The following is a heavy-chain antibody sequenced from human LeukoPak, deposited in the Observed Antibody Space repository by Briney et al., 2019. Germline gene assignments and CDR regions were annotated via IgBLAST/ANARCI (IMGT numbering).Heavy chain of an antibody. D-gene: IGHD3-22*01. Sequence: GASVKVSCKASGGTFSSYAISWVRQAPGQGLEWMGGIIPIFGTANYAQKFQGRVTITADESTSTAYMELRSLRSDDTAVYYCARVSYYYDSSGYSHFDYWGQGTLVTVSS. CDR2: IIPIFGTA. CDR3: ARVSYYYDSSGYSHFDY. V-gene: IGHV1-69*13. J-gene: IGHJ4*02. CDR1: GGTFSSYA.